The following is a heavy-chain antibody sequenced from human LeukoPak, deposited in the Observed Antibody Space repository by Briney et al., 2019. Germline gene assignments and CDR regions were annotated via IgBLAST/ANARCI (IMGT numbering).Heavy chain of an antibody. J-gene: IGHJ4*02. CDR1: GFTFSSYA. CDR3: ARDGTYSSGSLNY. V-gene: IGHV3-30-3*01. D-gene: IGHD6-19*01. Sequence: GGSLRLSCAASGFTFSSYAMHWVRQAPGKGLEWVAVISYDGSNKYYADSVKGRSTISRDNSKNTLYLQMNSLRAEDTAVYYCARDGTYSSGSLNYWGQGTLVTVSS. CDR2: ISYDGSNK.